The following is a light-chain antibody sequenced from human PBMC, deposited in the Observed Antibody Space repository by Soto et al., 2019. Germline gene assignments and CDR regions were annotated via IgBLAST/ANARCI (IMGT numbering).Light chain of an antibody. V-gene: IGLV2-18*02. Sequence: QSALTQPPSVSGSPGQSVTISCTGTSSDVGSYNRVSWYQQPPGTAPKLMIYEVRNRPSGFPDRFSGSKSGNTASLTISGLQAEDEADYYCSSYTSSSTLVFGGGTKLTVL. J-gene: IGLJ2*01. CDR3: SSYTSSSTLV. CDR1: SSDVGSYNR. CDR2: EVR.